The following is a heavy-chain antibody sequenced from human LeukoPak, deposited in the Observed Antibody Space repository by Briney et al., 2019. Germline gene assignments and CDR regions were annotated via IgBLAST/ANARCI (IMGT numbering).Heavy chain of an antibody. V-gene: IGHV3-30*03. CDR1: GFTFSSYG. J-gene: IGHJ5*02. D-gene: IGHD4-23*01. CDR3: ARKVDGNSPLGLTS. CDR2: ISYDGSNK. Sequence: GGSLRLSCAASGFTFSSYGMHWVRQAPGKGLEWVAVISYDGSNKYYADSVKGRFTISRDNSKNTLYLQMNSLRAEDTAVYYCARKVDGNSPLGLTSWGQGTLVTVSS.